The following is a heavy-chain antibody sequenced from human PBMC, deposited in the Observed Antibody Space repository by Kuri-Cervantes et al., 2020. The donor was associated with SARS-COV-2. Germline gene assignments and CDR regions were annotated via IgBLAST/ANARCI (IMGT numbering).Heavy chain of an antibody. V-gene: IGHV3-7*01. D-gene: IGHD3-10*01. CDR2: IKQDGSEK. J-gene: IGHJ5*02. Sequence: GESLKISCAASGFTFSSYWMSWVRQAPGKGLEWVANIKQDGSEKYYVDSVKGRFTISRDNAKNSLYLQMNSLRAEDTAVYYCARARTNPGSGSYYNLGIGRWFDPWGQGTLVTVSS. CDR1: GFTFSSYW. CDR3: ARARTNPGSGSYYNLGIGRWFDP.